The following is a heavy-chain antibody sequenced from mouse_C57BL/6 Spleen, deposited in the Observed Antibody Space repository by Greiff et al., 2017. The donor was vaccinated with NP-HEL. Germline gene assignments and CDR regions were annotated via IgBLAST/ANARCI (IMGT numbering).Heavy chain of an antibody. CDR2: IDPSNGDT. D-gene: IGHD1-1*01. CDR1: GFNFTDDY. J-gene: IGHJ2*01. Sequence: VQLQQPGAELVRPGASVKLSCTASGFNFTDDYMHWVKQRPEQGLEWIGWIDPSNGDTEYASKFQGKATITADTSSSTAYLQLSSLTSEDSAVYYCTRCSSYGWYYFDYWGQGTPLTVSA. V-gene: IGHV14-4*01. CDR3: TRCSSYGWYYFDY.